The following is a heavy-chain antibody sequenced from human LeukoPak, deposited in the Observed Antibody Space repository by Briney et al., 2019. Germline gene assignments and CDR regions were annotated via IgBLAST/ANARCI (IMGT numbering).Heavy chain of an antibody. D-gene: IGHD6-13*01. CDR3: ARGSRGNIAAAGHFDY. CDR1: GFTPSSYW. Sequence: GGSLRLSCAASGFTPSSYWMSWVRQAPGKRLEWVANIKQDGSEKNSVDSVKGRFTISRDNAKNSLYLQMNSLRAEDTAVYYCARGSRGNIAAAGHFDYWGQGTLVTVSS. J-gene: IGHJ4*02. V-gene: IGHV3-7*04. CDR2: IKQDGSEK.